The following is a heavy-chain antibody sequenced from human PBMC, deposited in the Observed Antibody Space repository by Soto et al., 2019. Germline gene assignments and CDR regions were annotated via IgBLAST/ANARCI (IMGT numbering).Heavy chain of an antibody. CDR2: ISGSGGST. V-gene: IGHV3-23*01. J-gene: IGHJ4*02. CDR1: GYPFSRFS. Sequence: WGSLILSCAVSGYPFSRFSISWVSQAPGKGLEWLSAISGSGGSTYYADSVKCRFTISRGNSKNTLYLQMNSLRAEDEAVEYCAKDLEGPYYYGSMVNYWGQGTQGTSP. D-gene: IGHD3-22*01. CDR3: AKDLEGPYYYGSMVNY.